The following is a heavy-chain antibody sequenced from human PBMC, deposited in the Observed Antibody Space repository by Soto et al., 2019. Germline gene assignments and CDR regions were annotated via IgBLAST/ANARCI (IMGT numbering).Heavy chain of an antibody. CDR1: GFTFSAYG. V-gene: IGHV3-30*18. J-gene: IGHJ4*02. CDR2: ISHDGSYK. Sequence: QVQLVESGGGVVQPGSSRRLSCAASGFTFSAYGMHWVRQAPGRGLEWVAIISHDGSYKAYADSVKGRFTIARDNSKGALYLLLNSLRPDDSALYYCAKDPEGGNDYFDHWGQGTQVTVSS. D-gene: IGHD2-15*01. CDR3: AKDPEGGNDYFDH.